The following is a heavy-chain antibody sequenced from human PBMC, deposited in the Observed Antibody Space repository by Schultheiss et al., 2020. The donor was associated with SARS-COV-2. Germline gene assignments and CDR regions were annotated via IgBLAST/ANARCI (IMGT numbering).Heavy chain of an antibody. V-gene: IGHV4-31*03. CDR1: GGSISSGGYY. Sequence: SETLSLTCTVSGGSISSGGYYWSWIRQHPGKGLEWIGYIYYSGSTYYNPSLKSRVTISVDTSKNQFSLKLSSVTAADKAVYYCARQDNYPYYYGMDVWGQGTTVTVSS. D-gene: IGHD1-1*01. CDR2: IYYSGST. J-gene: IGHJ6*02. CDR3: ARQDNYPYYYGMDV.